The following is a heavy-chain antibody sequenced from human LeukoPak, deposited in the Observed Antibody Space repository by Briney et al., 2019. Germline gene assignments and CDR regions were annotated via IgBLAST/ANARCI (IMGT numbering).Heavy chain of an antibody. V-gene: IGHV4-59*08. CDR3: ARYSSSVLAAGGTSRWFDP. Sequence: SETLSLTCTVSGGSITNYFWSWIRQPPGKGLEWIGYIYSSGSTNYNPSLKSRVTISIDTSKNQFSLRLSSVTAADTATYYCARYSSSVLAAGGTSRWFDPWGQGTLVTVSS. CDR1: GGSITNYF. CDR2: IYSSGST. D-gene: IGHD6-13*01. J-gene: IGHJ5*02.